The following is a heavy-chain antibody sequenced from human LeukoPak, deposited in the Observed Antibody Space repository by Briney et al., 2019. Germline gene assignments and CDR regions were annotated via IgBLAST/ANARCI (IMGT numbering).Heavy chain of an antibody. D-gene: IGHD6-13*01. CDR1: GYTLTELS. CDR3: ARDDRPIRYSSSWYDWFDP. Sequence: ASVKVSCKVSGYTLTELSMHWVRQAPGKGLEWMGGFDPEDGETIYAQKFQGRVTMTEDTSTDTAYMELSSLRSEDTAVYYCARDDRPIRYSSSWYDWFDPWGQGTLVTVSS. J-gene: IGHJ5*02. V-gene: IGHV1-24*01. CDR2: FDPEDGET.